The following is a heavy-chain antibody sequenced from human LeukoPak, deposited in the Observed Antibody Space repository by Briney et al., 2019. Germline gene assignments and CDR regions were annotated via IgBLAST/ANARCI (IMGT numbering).Heavy chain of an antibody. CDR2: ISGSGGST. CDR1: GFTFSDYY. V-gene: IGHV3-23*01. CDR3: AKDLVFPTFGGDY. D-gene: IGHD3-16*01. Sequence: PGGSLRLSCAASGFTFSDYYMSWIRQAPGKGLEWVSAISGSGGSTYYADSVKGRFTISRDNSKNTLYLQMNSLRAEDTAVYYCAKDLVFPTFGGDYWGQGTLVTVSS. J-gene: IGHJ4*02.